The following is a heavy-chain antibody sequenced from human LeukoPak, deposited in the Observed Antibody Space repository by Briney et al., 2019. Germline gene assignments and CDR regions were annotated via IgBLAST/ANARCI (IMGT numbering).Heavy chain of an antibody. Sequence: GGSLRLSCAASGFTFSSYAMSWFRQAPGKGLEWVSAISGSGGSTYYADSAKGRFTISRDNSKNTLYLQMNSLRAEDTAVYYCAKGDDFWRNWFDPWGQGTLVTVSS. CDR1: GFTFSSYA. V-gene: IGHV3-23*01. J-gene: IGHJ5*02. CDR2: ISGSGGST. CDR3: AKGDDFWRNWFDP. D-gene: IGHD3-3*01.